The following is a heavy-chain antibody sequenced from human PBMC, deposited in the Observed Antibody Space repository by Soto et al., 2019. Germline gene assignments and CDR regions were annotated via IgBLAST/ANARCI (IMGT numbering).Heavy chain of an antibody. Sequence: SEPRSVTSTVSGGILSNFYCNWVRQPAGKGLEWIGRLYPSGSGSTNYNPSLKSRVTMSADTSKNQFSLKLSSLTAADTAVYYCARELRGRPFNELWGQGTLVTVS. CDR3: ARELRGRPFNEL. D-gene: IGHD5-12*01. J-gene: IGHJ4*02. V-gene: IGHV4-4*07. CDR1: GGILSNFY. CDR2: LYPSGSGST.